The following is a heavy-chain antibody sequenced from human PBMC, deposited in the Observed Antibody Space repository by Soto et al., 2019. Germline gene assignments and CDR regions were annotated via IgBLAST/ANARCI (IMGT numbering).Heavy chain of an antibody. CDR3: AREPYCSGGSCFSP. CDR1: GGTFSSYA. D-gene: IGHD2-15*01. V-gene: IGHV1-69*12. J-gene: IGHJ5*02. CDR2: IIPIFGTA. Sequence: QVQLVQSGAEVKKPGSSVKVSCKASGGTFSSYAISWVRQAPGQGLEWMGGIIPIFGTANYAQKFQGRDTITAHESTSTADRELSSLRSEDTAVYYCAREPYCSGGSCFSPRGQGTLVTLPS.